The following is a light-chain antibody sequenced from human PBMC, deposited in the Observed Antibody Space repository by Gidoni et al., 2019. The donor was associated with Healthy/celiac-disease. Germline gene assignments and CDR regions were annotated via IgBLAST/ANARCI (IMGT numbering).Light chain of an antibody. J-gene: IGKJ1*01. CDR2: AAS. CDR1: QSIRSY. V-gene: IGKV1-39*01. CDR3: KKSYSTPWQ. Sequence: DIQMTQSPSSLSASVGDRVTITCRASQSIRSYLNWYQQKPGKAPKLMIYAASSLQSGVPSRFSGSGSGTDGTLTISSLQPEDFATYYGKKSYSTPWQVGQGTKVEIK.